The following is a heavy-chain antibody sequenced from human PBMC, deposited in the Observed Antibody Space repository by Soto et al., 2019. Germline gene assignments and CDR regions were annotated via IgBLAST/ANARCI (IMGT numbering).Heavy chain of an antibody. V-gene: IGHV5-10-1*01. CDR2: IDPSDSYT. CDR3: ARHEYLGSPFDY. CDR1: GYSFTSYW. D-gene: IGHD6-6*01. Sequence: PGESLKISCKGSGYSFTSYWISWVRQMPGKCLEWMGRIDPSDSYTNYSPSFQGHVTISADKSISTAYLQWSSLKASYTAMYYCARHEYLGSPFDYWGQGTLVTVSS. J-gene: IGHJ4*02.